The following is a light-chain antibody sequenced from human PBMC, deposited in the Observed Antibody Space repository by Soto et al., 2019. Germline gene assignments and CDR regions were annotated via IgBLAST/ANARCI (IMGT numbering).Light chain of an antibody. CDR2: WAS. CDR1: QNILYSSNNKNY. V-gene: IGKV4-1*01. J-gene: IGKJ3*01. CDR3: QQYYSTPFA. Sequence: DIVMTQSPDSRAVSLGERATINCKSSQNILYSSNNKNYLAWYQQKLGQPPRLLIYWASTRESGVPDRFSGSGSGTDFTLTISSLQAADVAVYYCQQYYSTPFAFGPGTKVDIK.